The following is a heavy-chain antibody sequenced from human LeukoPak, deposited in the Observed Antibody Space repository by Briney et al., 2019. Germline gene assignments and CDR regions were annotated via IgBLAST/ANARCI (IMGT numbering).Heavy chain of an antibody. D-gene: IGHD3-10*01. CDR2: ISSRSRTI. J-gene: IGHJ4*02. V-gene: IGHV3-48*01. CDR1: GFTFSSYS. Sequence: GGSLRLSCAASGFTFSSYSMNWVRQAPGKGLEWVSSISSRSRTIYYADSVKGRFTISRDNAKNSLYLQMNSLRAEDTAVYYCASKFSALWFGEVDWGQGTLVTVSS. CDR3: ASKFSALWFGEVD.